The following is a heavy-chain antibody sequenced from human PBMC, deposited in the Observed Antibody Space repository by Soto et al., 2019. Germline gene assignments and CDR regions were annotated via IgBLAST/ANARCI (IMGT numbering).Heavy chain of an antibody. CDR3: ARRWSGTDY. CDR2: VHHSGTT. CDR1: GGSIGIYY. Sequence: QVHLQESGPGLEKPSETLSLICTVSGGSIGIYYWNWIRQSPGQGLGWIGYVHHSGTTSYNPSLEGRATISLDTSKIQFALRLSSVTAADTALYYCARRWSGTDYWGQGTLVTVSS. D-gene: IGHD3-10*01. V-gene: IGHV4-59*01. J-gene: IGHJ4*02.